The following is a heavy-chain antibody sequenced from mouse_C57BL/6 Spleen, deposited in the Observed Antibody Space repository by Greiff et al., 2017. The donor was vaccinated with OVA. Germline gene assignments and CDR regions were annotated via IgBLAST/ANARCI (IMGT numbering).Heavy chain of an antibody. CDR1: GYTFTSYG. Sequence: QVQLKQSGAELARPGASVKLSCKASGYTFTSYGISWVKQRPGQGLEWIGEIYPRSGNTYYNEKFKGKATLTADKSSSTAYMELRSLTSEDSAVYFCARGGYGSLYAMDYWGQGTSVTVSS. J-gene: IGHJ4*01. CDR2: IYPRSGNT. V-gene: IGHV1-81*01. D-gene: IGHD1-1*01. CDR3: ARGGYGSLYAMDY.